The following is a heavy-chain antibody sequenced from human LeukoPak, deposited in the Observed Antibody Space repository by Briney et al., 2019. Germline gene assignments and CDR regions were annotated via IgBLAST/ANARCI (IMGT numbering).Heavy chain of an antibody. CDR2: LYSDGNT. V-gene: IGHV3-53*01. CDR1: GFTVTTND. D-gene: IGHD1-14*01. CDR3: ARGVEPLAANTLAY. J-gene: IGHJ4*02. Sequence: GGSLRLSCAASGFTVTTNDMTWVRQAPGKGLEWDSVLYSDGNTKYADSVQGRFTISRDNSKNTLYLEMNSLSPDDTAVYYCARGVEPLAANTLAYWGQGTLVTVSS.